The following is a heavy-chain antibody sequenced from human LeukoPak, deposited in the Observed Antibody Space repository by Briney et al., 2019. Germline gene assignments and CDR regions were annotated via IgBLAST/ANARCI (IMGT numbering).Heavy chain of an antibody. D-gene: IGHD2-15*01. CDR2: IIPIFGTA. CDR1: GGTFSSYA. V-gene: IGHV1-69*01. CDR3: ARGARVVVVAALHNWFDP. J-gene: IGHJ5*02. Sequence: SGKVSCKASGGTFSSYAISWGRQAPGQGLEWMGGIIPIFGTANSAQKCQGRVTITADESTSTAYMELSSLRSEDTGVYYCARGARVVVVAALHNWFDPWGQGTLVTVSS.